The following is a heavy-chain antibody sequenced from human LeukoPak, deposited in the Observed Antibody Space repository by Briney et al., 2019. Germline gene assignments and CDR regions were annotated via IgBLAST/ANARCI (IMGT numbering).Heavy chain of an antibody. D-gene: IGHD5-12*01. V-gene: IGHV5-51*01. CDR2: IYPGDSDT. Sequence: GESPKISCKGSGYSFTNYWIAWVRQMPGKGLEWMGVIYPGDSDTRYSPSFQGQVTISADKSINTAYLQWSSLKASDTAMYYCAKNGYSGYESDYWGQGTLVTVSS. J-gene: IGHJ4*02. CDR3: AKNGYSGYESDY. CDR1: GYSFTNYW.